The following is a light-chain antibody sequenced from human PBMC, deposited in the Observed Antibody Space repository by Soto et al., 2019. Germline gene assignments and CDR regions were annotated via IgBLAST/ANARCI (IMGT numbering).Light chain of an antibody. V-gene: IGKV1-13*02. Sequence: AIQLTQSPSSLSASVGDRGTITCRASQAISNYLAWYQQKPGKTPQLVIYDGSSLESGVPSRFSGSGSGTDFTLSISSLQPEDFATYYCQQFNSYPLPFGQGTRLEIK. J-gene: IGKJ5*01. CDR3: QQFNSYPLP. CDR1: QAISNY. CDR2: DGS.